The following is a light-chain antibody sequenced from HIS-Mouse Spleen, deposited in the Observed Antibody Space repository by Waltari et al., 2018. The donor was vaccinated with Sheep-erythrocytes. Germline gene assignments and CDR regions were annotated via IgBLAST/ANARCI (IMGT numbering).Light chain of an antibody. V-gene: IGLV2-23*01. CDR2: DGS. Sequence: QSALTQPASVSGSPGQSITISCTGTSSDVGRYNLFSWYQQHPGKAPKLMISDGSKRPSGVSNRFSGSKSGNTASLTISGLQAEDEADYYCCSYAGSSTLVFGGGTKLTVL. CDR1: SSDVGRYNL. J-gene: IGLJ2*01. CDR3: CSYAGSSTLV.